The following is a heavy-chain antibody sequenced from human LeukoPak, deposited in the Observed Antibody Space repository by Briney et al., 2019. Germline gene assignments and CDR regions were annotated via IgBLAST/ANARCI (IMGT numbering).Heavy chain of an antibody. Sequence: XWSWIRXPAGKGLEWIGRIYTSGSTNYNPSLKSRVTISVDTSKNQFSLKLSSVTAADTAVYYCARFWTHEDAFDIWGQGTMVTVSS. CDR2: IYTSGST. CDR1: X. V-gene: IGHV4-59*10. J-gene: IGHJ3*02. CDR3: ARFWTHEDAFDI. D-gene: IGHD3/OR15-3a*01.